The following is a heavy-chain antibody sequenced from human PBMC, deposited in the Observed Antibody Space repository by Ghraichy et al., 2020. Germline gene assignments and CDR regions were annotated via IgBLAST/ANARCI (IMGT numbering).Heavy chain of an antibody. CDR3: ARHEEYCSSTSCYGFSWYFDL. D-gene: IGHD2-2*01. CDR1: GGSISSYY. Sequence: SETLSLTCTVSGGSISSYYWSWIRQPPGKGLEWIGYIYYSGSTNYNPSLKSRVTISVDTSKNQFSLKLSSVTAADTAVYYCARHEEYCSSTSCYGFSWYFDLWGRGTLVTVSS. CDR2: IYYSGST. V-gene: IGHV4-59*08. J-gene: IGHJ2*01.